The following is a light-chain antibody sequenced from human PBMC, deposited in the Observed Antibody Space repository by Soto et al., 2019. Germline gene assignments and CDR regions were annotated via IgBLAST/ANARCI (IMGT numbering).Light chain of an antibody. CDR1: SSNIGSES. CDR2: GNN. V-gene: IGLV1-40*01. J-gene: IGLJ2*01. Sequence: QSVLTQPPSTSGTPGQRVTISCSGSSSNIGSESVNWYQQLPGTAPKLLIFGNNNRPSGVPDRFSGSKSGTSASLAITGLQAEDEADYHCQSYDNSLSGSVFGGGTKLTVL. CDR3: QSYDNSLSGSV.